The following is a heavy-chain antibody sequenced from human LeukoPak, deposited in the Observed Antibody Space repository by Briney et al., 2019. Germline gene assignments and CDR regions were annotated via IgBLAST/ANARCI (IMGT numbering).Heavy chain of an antibody. Sequence: GGSLRLSCAASGFTFSSYSMNWVRQAPGKGLEWVAFIRYDGSNKYYADSMKGRFTISRDNSKNTLYLQMNSLRAEDTAVYYCAKGVKHIVVVTAQHYFDYWGQGTLVTVSS. CDR3: AKGVKHIVVVTAQHYFDY. J-gene: IGHJ4*02. CDR2: IRYDGSNK. V-gene: IGHV3-30*02. D-gene: IGHD2-21*02. CDR1: GFTFSSYS.